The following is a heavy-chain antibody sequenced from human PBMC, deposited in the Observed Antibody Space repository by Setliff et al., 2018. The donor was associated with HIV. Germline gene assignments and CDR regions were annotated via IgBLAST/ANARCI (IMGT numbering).Heavy chain of an antibody. CDR3: ARDQPQDYDSLTGYYTGRYFDY. Sequence: SETLSLTCAVSGYSISSGCYWGWIRQPPGKGPEWIGSMYHTGSTYYSPSLNSRFTISVDTSKNQFSLKLRSVTAADTAVYYCARDQPQDYDSLTGYYTGRYFDYWGRGTLVTVSS. V-gene: IGHV4-38-2*02. D-gene: IGHD3-9*01. J-gene: IGHJ4*02. CDR2: MYHTGST. CDR1: GYSISSGCY.